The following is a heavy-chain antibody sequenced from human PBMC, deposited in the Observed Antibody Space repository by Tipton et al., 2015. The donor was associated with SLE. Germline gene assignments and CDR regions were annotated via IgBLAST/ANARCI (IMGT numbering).Heavy chain of an antibody. CDR3: VRGHPHIVVLIGGGWFDP. Sequence: GLVKPSETLSLTCTVSGGSITSSSYFWGWIRQSPGKGLEWIGNINTGGGTYRNPSLMSRVTISVDTSKTQFSLIVTSVTAADTAIYYCVRGHPHIVVLIGGGWFDPWGQGTLVTVSS. CDR2: INTGGGT. V-gene: IGHV4-39*07. CDR1: GGSITSSSYF. J-gene: IGHJ5*02. D-gene: IGHD2-21*01.